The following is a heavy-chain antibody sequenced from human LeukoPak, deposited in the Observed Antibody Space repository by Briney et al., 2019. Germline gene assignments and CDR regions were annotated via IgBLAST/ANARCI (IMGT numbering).Heavy chain of an antibody. Sequence: PGGSLRLSCAASGFTFSIYSMNWVRQAPGKGLEWVSSISSSSSYIYYVDSVKGRLTISRDNAKNSLYLQMNSLRAEDTAVYYCARGEGSSSEAPDYWGQGTLVTVSS. D-gene: IGHD6-13*01. V-gene: IGHV3-21*01. CDR2: ISSSSSYI. CDR1: GFTFSIYS. J-gene: IGHJ4*02. CDR3: ARGEGSSSEAPDY.